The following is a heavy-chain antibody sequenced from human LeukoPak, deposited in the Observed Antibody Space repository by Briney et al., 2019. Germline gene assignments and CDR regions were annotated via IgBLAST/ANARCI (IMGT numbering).Heavy chain of an antibody. CDR1: GGSISSYY. CDR3: ARVDCISTSCPADY. D-gene: IGHD2-2*01. CDR2: IFYSGST. Sequence: SETLSLTCNVSGGSISSYYWSWVRQPPGKGLEWIGYIFYSGSTNYNPSLKSRVTISVDTSRNQFSLKLSSVTAADTAIYYCARVDCISTSCPADYWGQGTLVTVSS. V-gene: IGHV4-59*01. J-gene: IGHJ4*02.